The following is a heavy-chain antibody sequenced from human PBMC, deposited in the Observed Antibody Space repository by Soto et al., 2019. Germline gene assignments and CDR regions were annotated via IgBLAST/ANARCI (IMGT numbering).Heavy chain of an antibody. D-gene: IGHD3-9*01. J-gene: IGHJ5*02. CDR2: IKQDGSEK. CDR1: GFTFSSYW. Sequence: GGSLRLSCAASGFTFSSYWMSWVRQAPGKGLEWVANIKQDGSEKYYVDSVKGRFTISRDNAKNSRYLQMNSLRAEDTAVYYCARCYFDWLPYIRGKSQAPRFDPWGQGTLVTVSS. V-gene: IGHV3-7*01. CDR3: ARCYFDWLPYIRGKSQAPRFDP.